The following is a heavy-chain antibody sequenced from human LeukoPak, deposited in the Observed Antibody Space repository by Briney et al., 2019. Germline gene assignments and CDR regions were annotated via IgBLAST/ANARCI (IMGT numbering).Heavy chain of an antibody. Sequence: GGSLRLSCAASGFTFSSYSMNWVRQAPGKGLEWVSSISSSSSYIYYADSVKGRFTISRDNAKSSLYLQMNSLRAEDTAVYYCARERRWVRGVDYWGQGTLVTVSS. J-gene: IGHJ4*02. CDR1: GFTFSSYS. CDR3: ARERRWVRGVDY. D-gene: IGHD3-10*01. V-gene: IGHV3-21*01. CDR2: ISSSSSYI.